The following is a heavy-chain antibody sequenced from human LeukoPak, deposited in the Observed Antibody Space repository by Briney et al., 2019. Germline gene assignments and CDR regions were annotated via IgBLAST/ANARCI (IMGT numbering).Heavy chain of an antibody. CDR2: IKPDGSDT. J-gene: IGHJ3*01. CDR3: ARDPGGSNWGAFDV. D-gene: IGHD3-16*01. V-gene: IGHV3-7*01. Sequence: PGGSLRLSCAASGFTFSSHWMTCVRQPPRKRLEWMANIKPDGSDTYYVNSVKGRLSISRDNSKNSLYLQMNSLRAEDTAVYYCARDPGGSNWGAFDVWGQGTMVTVSS. CDR1: GFTFSSHW.